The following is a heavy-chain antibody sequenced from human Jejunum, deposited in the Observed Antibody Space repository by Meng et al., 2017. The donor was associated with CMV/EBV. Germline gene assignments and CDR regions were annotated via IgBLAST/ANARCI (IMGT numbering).Heavy chain of an antibody. V-gene: IGHV3-74*01. D-gene: IGHD3-10*01. CDR3: ARGGVSDYYYYGLDV. CDR2: INRDGTLT. J-gene: IGHJ6*02. Sequence: SCFSFNKCWMHWGRQAPGKGLVWVARINRDGTLTAYADSVKGRFTFSRDNARATLYLQMNSLRGEDSAVYYCARGGVSDYYYYGLDVWGQGTTVPLSS. CDR1: CFSFNKCW.